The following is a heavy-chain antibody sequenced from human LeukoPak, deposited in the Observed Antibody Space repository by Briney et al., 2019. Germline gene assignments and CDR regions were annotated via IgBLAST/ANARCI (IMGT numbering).Heavy chain of an antibody. CDR3: ARGSSSWYDVSASYFDY. V-gene: IGHV1-2*02. CDR2: INPNSGGT. J-gene: IGHJ4*02. D-gene: IGHD6-13*01. CDR1: GYTFTGYY. Sequence: ASVKVSCKASGYTFTGYYIHWVRQAPGQGLEWMGWINPNSGGTHYAHKFQGRVTMTRDTSISTAYMELSRLRSDDTAVYYCARGSSSWYDVSASYFDYWGQGTLVTVSS.